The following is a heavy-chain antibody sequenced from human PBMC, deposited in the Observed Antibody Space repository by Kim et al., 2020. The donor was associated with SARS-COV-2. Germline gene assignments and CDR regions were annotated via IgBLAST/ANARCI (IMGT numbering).Heavy chain of an antibody. V-gene: IGHV3-23*03. CDR2: MYNGGSKT. Sequence: GGSLRLSCAASGFTFSSYAMNWVRKAPGKGLEWVSIMYNGGSKTNYEDSVKGRFTNSRVNSKDTLYLQMNGLRADDTAMYNGVKGLEISMVRGIVMQRNYAMDVWGQGTTVTVSS. CDR3: VKGLEISMVRGIVMQRNYAMDV. CDR1: GFTFSSYA. J-gene: IGHJ6*02. D-gene: IGHD3-10*01.